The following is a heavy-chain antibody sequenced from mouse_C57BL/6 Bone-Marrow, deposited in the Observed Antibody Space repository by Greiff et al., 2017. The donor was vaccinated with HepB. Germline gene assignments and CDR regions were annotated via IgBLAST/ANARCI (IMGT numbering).Heavy chain of an antibody. Sequence: VKLMESGAELVRPGASVTLSCKASGYTFTDYEMHWVKQTPVHGLEWIGAIDPETGGTAYNQKFKGKAILTADKSSSTAYMELRSLTSEDSAVYYCTRESLLFYYFDYWGQGTTLTVSS. D-gene: IGHD6-1*01. V-gene: IGHV1-15*01. CDR1: GYTFTDYE. J-gene: IGHJ2*01. CDR3: TRESLLFYYFDY. CDR2: IDPETGGT.